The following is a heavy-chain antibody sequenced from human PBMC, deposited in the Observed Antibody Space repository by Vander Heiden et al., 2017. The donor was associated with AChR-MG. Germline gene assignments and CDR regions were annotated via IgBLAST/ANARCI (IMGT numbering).Heavy chain of an antibody. V-gene: IGHV3-30*18. CDR1: GFTFSSYG. CDR2: ISYDGSNK. CDR3: AKDAGVWFGDYYFDY. D-gene: IGHD3-10*01. Sequence: QVQLVESGGGVVQPGRSLRLSCAASGFTFSSYGMHWVRQAPGKGLEWVAVISYDGSNKYYADSVKGRFTISRDNSKNTLYLQMNSLRAEDTAVYYCAKDAGVWFGDYYFDYWGQGTLVTVSS. J-gene: IGHJ4*02.